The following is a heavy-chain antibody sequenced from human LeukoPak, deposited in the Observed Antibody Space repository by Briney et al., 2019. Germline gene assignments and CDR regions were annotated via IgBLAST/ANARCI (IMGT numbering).Heavy chain of an antibody. CDR1: GGSISSYY. Sequence: SETLSLTCTVSGGSISSYYWSWIRQPPGKGLGWIGSIYHSGSTYYNPSLKSRVTISVDTSKNQFSLKLSSVTAADTAVYYCARGYYDSSGYSADFDYWGQGTLVTVSS. D-gene: IGHD3-22*01. J-gene: IGHJ4*02. CDR3: ARGYYDSSGYSADFDY. V-gene: IGHV4-59*08. CDR2: IYHSGST.